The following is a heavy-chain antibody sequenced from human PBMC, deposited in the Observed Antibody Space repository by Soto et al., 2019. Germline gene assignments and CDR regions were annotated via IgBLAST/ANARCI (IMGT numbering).Heavy chain of an antibody. Sequence: GASVKVSCKASGYSFTANVLHWVRQAPGQRPEWMGWINAGSGKTKYSQKFQGRVTITRDTSATTAYMELSSLTSEDTAMYYCARGHDDFWSSSTLVFNPWGQGSLVTVSS. CDR3: ARGHDDFWSSSTLVFNP. J-gene: IGHJ5*02. CDR2: INAGSGKT. V-gene: IGHV1-3*01. CDR1: GYSFTANV. D-gene: IGHD3-3*01.